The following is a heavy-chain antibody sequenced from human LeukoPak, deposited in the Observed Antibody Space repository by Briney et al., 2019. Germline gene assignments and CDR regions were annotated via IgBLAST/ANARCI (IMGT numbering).Heavy chain of an antibody. CDR3: ARGTGDPMYYFDY. V-gene: IGHV4-34*01. CDR2: INHSGST. Sequence: PSETLSLTCAVYGGSFSSYYWSWIRQPPGKGLEWIGEINHSGSTNYNPSLKSRVTISVDTSKNQFSLKLSSVTAADTAVYYCARGTGDPMYYFDYWGQGTLVTVSS. CDR1: GGSFSSYY. D-gene: IGHD7-27*01. J-gene: IGHJ4*02.